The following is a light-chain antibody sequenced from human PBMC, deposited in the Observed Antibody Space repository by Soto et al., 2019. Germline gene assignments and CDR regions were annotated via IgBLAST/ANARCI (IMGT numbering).Light chain of an antibody. Sequence: IVMTQSTDTLSVPPGERATLSCRASQSVSNNYLAWYQQKPGQAPRLLIYGASNRATGIPDRFSGSRSGTDFTLTISRLEPEDFAVYYCQQYGSSGTFGQGTKVAIK. J-gene: IGKJ1*01. V-gene: IGKV3-20*01. CDR2: GAS. CDR1: QSVSNNY. CDR3: QQYGSSGT.